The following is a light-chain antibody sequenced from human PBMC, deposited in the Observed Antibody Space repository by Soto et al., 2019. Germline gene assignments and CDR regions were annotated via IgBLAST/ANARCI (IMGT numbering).Light chain of an antibody. Sequence: EVVMTQSSGTLCFCPWEAATLSGRASQSVRGNYLAWYQQKRGQSPRLVIYDASSRATGIPDRFSGSGSGTDFTLTISRLEPEDFAVYFCYQYDCSPWTFGQGTKVAIK. CDR1: QSVRGNY. CDR3: YQYDCSPWT. J-gene: IGKJ1*01. V-gene: IGKV3-20*01. CDR2: DAS.